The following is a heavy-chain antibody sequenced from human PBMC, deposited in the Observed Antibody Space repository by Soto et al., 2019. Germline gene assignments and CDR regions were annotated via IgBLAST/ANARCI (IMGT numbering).Heavy chain of an antibody. CDR3: ARERGVVVVTADAFDI. Sequence: QVQLVESGGGVVQPGRSLRLSCAASGFTFSSYGMHWVRQAPGKGLEWVAVIWDDGSNKYYADSVKGRFTISRDNSKNTLYLQMNSLRAEDTAVYYCARERGVVVVTADAFDIWGQGTMVTVSS. CDR2: IWDDGSNK. D-gene: IGHD2-21*02. V-gene: IGHV3-33*01. J-gene: IGHJ3*02. CDR1: GFTFSSYG.